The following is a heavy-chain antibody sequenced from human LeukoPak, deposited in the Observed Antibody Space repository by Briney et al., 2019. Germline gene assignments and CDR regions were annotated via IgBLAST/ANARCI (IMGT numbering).Heavy chain of an antibody. Sequence: GGSLRLSCAASGFTFSSYSMNWVRQAPGKGLEWVSSISSSSYIYYADSVKGRSTISRDNAKNSLYLRMNSLRAEDTAVYYCARDQKFQALDYWGQGTLVTVSS. CDR2: ISSSSYI. V-gene: IGHV3-21*01. J-gene: IGHJ4*02. CDR3: ARDQKFQALDY. CDR1: GFTFSSYS.